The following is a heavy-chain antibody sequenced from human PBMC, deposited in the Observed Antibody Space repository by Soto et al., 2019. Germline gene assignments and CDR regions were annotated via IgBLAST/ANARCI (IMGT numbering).Heavy chain of an antibody. CDR2: ISSSGSTI. V-gene: IGHV3-48*03. Sequence: GGSLRLSCAASGFTFSSYEMNWVRQAPGKGLEWVSYISSSGSTIYYADSVKGRFTISRDNAKNSLYLQMNSLRAEDTAVYYCARVGGGSRWYTPFDYWGQGTLVTVSS. CDR3: ARVGGGSRWYTPFDY. CDR1: GFTFSSYE. D-gene: IGHD6-13*01. J-gene: IGHJ4*02.